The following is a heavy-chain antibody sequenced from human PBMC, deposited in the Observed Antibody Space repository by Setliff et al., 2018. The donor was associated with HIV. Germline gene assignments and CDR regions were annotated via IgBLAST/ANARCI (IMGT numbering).Heavy chain of an antibody. CDR1: GGSMSTYY. V-gene: IGHV4-59*01. Sequence: SETLSLTCTVSGGSMSTYYWSWIRQPPGKGLEWIGYIYTSGSTNYNPSLNTRVTISLDTAKKQFSLRLNLVTAGDTALYYCARNKDRYGAIDYWGQGTLVTVSS. D-gene: IGHD3-9*01. CDR3: ARNKDRYGAIDY. CDR2: IYTSGST. J-gene: IGHJ4*02.